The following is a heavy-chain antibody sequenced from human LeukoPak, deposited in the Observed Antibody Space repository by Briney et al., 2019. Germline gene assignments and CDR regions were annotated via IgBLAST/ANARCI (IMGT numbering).Heavy chain of an antibody. D-gene: IGHD6-19*01. CDR2: IYYSGST. J-gene: IGHJ4*02. CDR1: GGSISSSSYS. Sequence: SETLSLTCTVSGGSISSSSYSWSWIRQPPGKGLEWIGYIYYSGSTNYNPSLKSRVTISVDTSKNQFSLKLSSVTAADTAVYYCARSSGWYVGFDYWGQGTLVTVSS. CDR3: ARSSGWYVGFDY. V-gene: IGHV4-61*05.